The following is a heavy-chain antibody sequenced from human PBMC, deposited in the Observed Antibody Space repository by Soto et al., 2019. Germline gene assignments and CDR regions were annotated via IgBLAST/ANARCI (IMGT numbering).Heavy chain of an antibody. D-gene: IGHD1-26*01. V-gene: IGHV5-51*01. Sequence: PGESLKISCKGSGYSFTNYWIGWVRQMPGKGLEWMGIVYPGDSDTRYSPSFQGQVTISADKSISTAYLQWSSLKASDTAMYYCARHKGGGSYYHAFDIWGQGTMVTVSS. CDR2: VYPGDSDT. CDR1: GYSFTNYW. J-gene: IGHJ3*02. CDR3: ARHKGGGSYYHAFDI.